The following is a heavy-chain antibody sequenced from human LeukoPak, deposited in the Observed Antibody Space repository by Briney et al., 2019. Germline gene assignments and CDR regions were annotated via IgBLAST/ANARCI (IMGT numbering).Heavy chain of an antibody. J-gene: IGHJ6*02. V-gene: IGHV1-8*01. D-gene: IGHD5-12*01. CDR1: GYTFTSYD. CDR3: ARFGYVFPRYYYYGMDV. CDR2: MNPNSGNT. Sequence: ASVKVSCKASGYTFTSYDINWVRQATGQGLEWMGWMNPNSGNTGYAQKFQGRVTMTRNTSISTAYMELSSLRSEDTAVYYCARFGYVFPRYYYYGMDVWGQGTTVTVSS.